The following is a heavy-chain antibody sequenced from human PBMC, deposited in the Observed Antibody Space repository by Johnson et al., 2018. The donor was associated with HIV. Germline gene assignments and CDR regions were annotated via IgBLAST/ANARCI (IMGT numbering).Heavy chain of an antibody. D-gene: IGHD6-25*01. V-gene: IGHV3-66*02. CDR3: AKERRAPRAFDI. Sequence: VLLVESGGGLVQPGGSLRLSCAASGFTVSSNYMSWVRQAPGKGLEWVSVIYSGGSTYYADSVKGRFTISRDNGKNSLYLQMNSLRPEDTAVYYCAKERRAPRAFDIWGQGTMVTVSS. CDR1: GFTVSSNY. CDR2: IYSGGST. J-gene: IGHJ3*02.